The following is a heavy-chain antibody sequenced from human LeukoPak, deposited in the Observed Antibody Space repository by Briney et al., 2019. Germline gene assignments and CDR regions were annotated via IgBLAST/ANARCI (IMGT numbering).Heavy chain of an antibody. J-gene: IGHJ4*02. CDR1: GGSISSYY. V-gene: IGHV4-4*07. Sequence: SETLSLTCTVSGGSISSYYWSWIRQPAGKGLEWIGRIYTSGSTNYNPSLKSRVTMSVDTSKNQFSLKLSSVTAADTAVYYCAGGLYYGSGSYYSPFDYWGQGTLVTVSS. D-gene: IGHD3-10*01. CDR3: AGGLYYGSGSYYSPFDY. CDR2: IYTSGST.